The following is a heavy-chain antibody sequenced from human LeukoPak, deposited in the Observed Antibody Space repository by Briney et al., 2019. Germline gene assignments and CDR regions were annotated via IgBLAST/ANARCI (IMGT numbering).Heavy chain of an antibody. D-gene: IGHD3-16*01. J-gene: IGHJ4*02. CDR2: VNPNSGNT. CDR3: ARWGAPD. CDR1: GYIFTGYY. V-gene: IGHV1-8*02. Sequence: GASVKVSCKASGYIFTGYYMHWVRQAPGQGLEWMGWVNPNSGNTGYAQKFQGRVTMTRNTSISTAYMELSSLRSEDTAVYYCARWGAPDWGQGTLVTVSS.